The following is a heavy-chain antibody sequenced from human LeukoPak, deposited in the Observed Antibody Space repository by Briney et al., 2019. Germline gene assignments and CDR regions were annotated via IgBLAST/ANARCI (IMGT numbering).Heavy chain of an antibody. V-gene: IGHV1-2*02. D-gene: IGHD4/OR15-4a*01. CDR3: ARDSGMVPDY. Sequence: ASVKVSCKASGYTFTDCCMHWVRQAPGQGLGWMGWINPNSGTTNYAQKFQGRVAMTRDTSISTAYMELISLRSDDTAVYYCARDSGMVPDYWGQGTLVTVSS. J-gene: IGHJ4*02. CDR2: INPNSGTT. CDR1: GYTFTDCC.